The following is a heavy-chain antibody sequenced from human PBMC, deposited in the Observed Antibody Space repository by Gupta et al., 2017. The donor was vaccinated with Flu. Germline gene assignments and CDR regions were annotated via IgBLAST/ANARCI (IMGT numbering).Heavy chain of an antibody. D-gene: IGHD6-19*01. V-gene: IGHV3-33*01. CDR3: ARVDGSGWYPDY. J-gene: IGHJ4*02. CDR1: GFTFSSYG. Sequence: QVQLVESGGGVVQPGRSLRLSCAASGFTFSSYGLHWVRQAPGKGLEWVAVIWYDGSNKYYADSVEGRFTISRDNSKNTLYLQMNSLRAEDTAVYYCARVDGSGWYPDYWGQGTLVTVSS. CDR2: IWYDGSNK.